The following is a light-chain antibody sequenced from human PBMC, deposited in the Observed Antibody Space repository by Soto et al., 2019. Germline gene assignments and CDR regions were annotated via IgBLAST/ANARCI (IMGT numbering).Light chain of an antibody. Sequence: EIGMTQSQATLSVSPGERATHACRASQSVNNNLAWYQQKPRQCPRLVMYGASTRATGIPARFSGSGSGSGTEFTLTISSLQSEYVAVYYCQQYNNWPPLTFGGGTKVEIK. CDR2: GAS. CDR3: QQYNNWPPLT. V-gene: IGKV3-15*01. J-gene: IGKJ4*01. CDR1: QSVNNN.